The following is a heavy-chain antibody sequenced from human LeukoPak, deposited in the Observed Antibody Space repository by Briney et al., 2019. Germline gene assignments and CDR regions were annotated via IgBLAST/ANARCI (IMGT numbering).Heavy chain of an antibody. Sequence: SETLSLTCTVSGGSISSYYWTWIRQPAGKGLEWVGRMYISGETNYNPSLNNRATLSLDTSKNQFSLKLRSLTAADTAVYCCASGIQTQGNNFWGQGTLVTVSS. J-gene: IGHJ4*02. CDR2: MYISGET. V-gene: IGHV4-4*07. CDR1: GGSISSYY. CDR3: ASGIQTQGNNF. D-gene: IGHD4-23*01.